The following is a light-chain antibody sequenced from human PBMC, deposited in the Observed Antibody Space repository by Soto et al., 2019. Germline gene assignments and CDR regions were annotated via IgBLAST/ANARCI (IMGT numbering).Light chain of an antibody. V-gene: IGKV3-20*01. CDR2: RAS. CDR3: QQYGNFPRT. Sequence: EIVLTQSPGTLSLSPGETATLSCRASQSVTSGGLAWYQQKPGQAPRLLIYRASSRVTGIPDRFSGSGSGTDFTLTISRLEPEDFAVYYCQQYGNFPRTFGQGTKVDIK. CDR1: QSVTSGG. J-gene: IGKJ1*01.